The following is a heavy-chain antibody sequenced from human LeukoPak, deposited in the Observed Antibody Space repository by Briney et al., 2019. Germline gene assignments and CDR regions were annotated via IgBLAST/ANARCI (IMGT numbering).Heavy chain of an antibody. J-gene: IGHJ3*02. CDR2: IYTSGST. Sequence: SQTLSLTCTVSGGSISSGSYYWSWIRQPAGKGLEWIGRIYTSGSTNYNPSLKSRVTISVDTSKNQFSLKLSSVTAADTAVYYCASQELWFGELKGPIWGQGTMVTVSS. D-gene: IGHD3-10*01. CDR3: ASQELWFGELKGPI. V-gene: IGHV4-61*02. CDR1: GGSISSGSYY.